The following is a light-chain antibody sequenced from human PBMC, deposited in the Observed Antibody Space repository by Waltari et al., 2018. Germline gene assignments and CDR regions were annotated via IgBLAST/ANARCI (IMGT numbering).Light chain of an antibody. J-gene: IGKJ1*01. Sequence: DIQMTQSPSSLSASVGDRVTITCRASQSISSYLNWYQQKPGKAPKLLISAASSLPSGVPSRFGGSGSGTDFTLTISSLQPEDFATYYCQHTYSTPQAFGQGTKVEFK. V-gene: IGKV1-39*01. CDR3: QHTYSTPQA. CDR1: QSISSY. CDR2: AAS.